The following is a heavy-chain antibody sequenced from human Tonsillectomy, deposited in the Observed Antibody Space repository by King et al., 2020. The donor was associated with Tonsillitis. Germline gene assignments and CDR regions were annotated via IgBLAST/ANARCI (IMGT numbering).Heavy chain of an antibody. V-gene: IGHV3-13*01. J-gene: IGHJ6*02. CDR2: IGTDGDT. CDR3: EREPKGYYYGMDV. CDR1: GFTFSSYD. Sequence: VQLVESGGGLVQPGGSLRLSCAASGFTFSSYDMHWVRQATGQGLEWVSSIGTDGDTYYPGSVKGRFTISRENAKNSFYLQMNSLRAGDTAVYYCEREPKGYYYGMDVWGQGTTVTVSS.